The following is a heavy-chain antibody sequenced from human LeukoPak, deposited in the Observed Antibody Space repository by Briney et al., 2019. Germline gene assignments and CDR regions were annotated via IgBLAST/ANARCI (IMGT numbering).Heavy chain of an antibody. D-gene: IGHD2-21*02. CDR2: IYYSGST. CDR1: GGSISSGDYY. CDR3: AREFYCGGDCFAFDY. V-gene: IGHV4-30-4*01. Sequence: SQTLSLTCTVSGGSISSGDYYWSWIRQPPGKGLEWIGYIYYSGSTYYKPSLKSRITISVDTSKNQFSLKLSSVTAADTAVYFCAREFYCGGDCFAFDYWGQGTLVTVSS. J-gene: IGHJ4*02.